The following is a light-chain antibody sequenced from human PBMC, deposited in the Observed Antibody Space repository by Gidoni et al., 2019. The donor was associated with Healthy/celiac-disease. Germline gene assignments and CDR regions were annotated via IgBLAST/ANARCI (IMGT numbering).Light chain of an antibody. V-gene: IGKV4-1*01. Sequence: DIVMNQSPDSLAVSLGERATIHCKSSQSVLYSSHNKNYLAWYQQKPGQPPKLLIYWASTRESGVPDRFSGSGSGTDFTLTISSLQAEDVAVYYCQQYYSTPRTFGQGTKVEIK. CDR2: WAS. CDR1: QSVLYSSHNKNY. CDR3: QQYYSTPRT. J-gene: IGKJ1*01.